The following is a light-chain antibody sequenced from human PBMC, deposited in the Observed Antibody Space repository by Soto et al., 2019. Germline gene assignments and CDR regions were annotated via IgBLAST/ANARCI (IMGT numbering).Light chain of an antibody. J-gene: IGKJ1*01. CDR3: MQAVQTPWS. Sequence: EIVVTQSPLSLPVIPGEPASISCRSSQSLLHSNGFNYLDWYLQRPGQSPQLLIYMASSRASGVPDRFSGSGSGTDFTLTITRVEAEDVGIYYCMQAVQTPWSFGQGTKVDIK. V-gene: IGKV2-28*01. CDR2: MAS. CDR1: QSLLHSNGFNY.